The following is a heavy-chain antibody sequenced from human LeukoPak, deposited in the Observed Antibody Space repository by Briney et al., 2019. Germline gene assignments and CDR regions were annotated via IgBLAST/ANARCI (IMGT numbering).Heavy chain of an antibody. CDR1: GFTFSSYA. D-gene: IGHD3-16*01. V-gene: IGHV3-23*01. CDR2: ISGSGGST. CDR3: AKDRDDYVWGSYLGAFDI. J-gene: IGHJ3*02. Sequence: GGSLRLSCAASGFTFSSYAMSWVRQAPGKGLEWVSLISGSGGSTYYADSVRGRFTISRDNSKNTLYLQMNSLRAEDTAVFYCAKDRDDYVWGSYLGAFDIWGQGTMVTVSS.